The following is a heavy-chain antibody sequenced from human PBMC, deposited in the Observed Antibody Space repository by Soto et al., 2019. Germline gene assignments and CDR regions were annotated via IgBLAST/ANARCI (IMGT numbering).Heavy chain of an antibody. D-gene: IGHD2-8*01. J-gene: IGHJ6*03. CDR1: GFTFSSYV. CDR3: AKEGCNNGVCYTYYCYYMDV. Sequence: GGSLRLSCAASGFTFSSYVMSWVRQAPGKGLEWVSAISGSGGSTYYADSVNGRFTISRDNSKNTLYLQMNSLRAEDTAVYYCAKEGCNNGVCYTYYCYYMDVWGKGTTVTVSS. V-gene: IGHV3-23*01. CDR2: ISGSGGST.